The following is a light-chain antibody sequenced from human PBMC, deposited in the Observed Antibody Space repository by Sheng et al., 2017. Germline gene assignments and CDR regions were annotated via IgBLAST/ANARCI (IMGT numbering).Light chain of an antibody. CDR2: DTN. V-gene: IGLV1-51*01. J-gene: IGLJ2*01. CDR1: SSNIGENY. CDR3: VAWDDSLSGRV. Sequence: QSVLTQPPSVSAAPGQKVTISCSGSSSNIGENYVSWYQQLPGAAPKLLIYDTNKRPSGIPDRFSGSKSGTSASLAISGLRSEDEADYYCVAWDDSLSGRVFGGGTKLTVL.